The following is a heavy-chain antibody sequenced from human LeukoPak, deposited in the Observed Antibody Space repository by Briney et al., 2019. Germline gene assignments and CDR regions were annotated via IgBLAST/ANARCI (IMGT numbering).Heavy chain of an antibody. V-gene: IGHV3-9*01. Sequence: GGSLRLSCAASGFTFDDYAMHWVRHVPGKGLEWVSGISWNSGNIGYGDSVKGRFTISRDNAKNSLYLQMNSLRAEDTALYYCAKDRGLSHSFDSWGQGTLVTVSS. J-gene: IGHJ4*02. CDR2: ISWNSGNI. CDR1: GFTFDDYA. CDR3: AKDRGLSHSFDS.